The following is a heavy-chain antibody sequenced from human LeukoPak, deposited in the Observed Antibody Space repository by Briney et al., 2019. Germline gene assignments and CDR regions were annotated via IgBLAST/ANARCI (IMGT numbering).Heavy chain of an antibody. CDR2: INYSGRT. J-gene: IGHJ5*02. CDR1: GGSISSTSYY. CDR3: ARRLPKWLSHISSTRNWFDP. D-gene: IGHD3-22*01. V-gene: IGHV4-39*01. Sequence: PSETLSLTCSVSGGSISSTSYYWGWIRQPPGEGLEWIGSINYSGRTYYSPSLKSRVTISVDTSKNQFSLKLSSVTAADTAVYYCARRLPKWLSHISSTRNWFDPWGQGTLVTVSS.